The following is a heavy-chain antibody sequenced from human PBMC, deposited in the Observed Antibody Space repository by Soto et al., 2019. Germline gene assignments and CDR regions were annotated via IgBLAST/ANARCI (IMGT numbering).Heavy chain of an antibody. J-gene: IGHJ2*01. D-gene: IGHD6-13*01. CDR3: ARGRGSWYLYKTAYWYFDL. Sequence: TLSLTCAVYGGSFSGYYWSWIRQPPGKGLEWIGEINHSGSTNYNPSLKSRVTISVDTSKNQFSLKLSSVTAADTAVYYCARGRGSWYLYKTAYWYFDLWGRGTMVTVSS. V-gene: IGHV4-34*01. CDR2: INHSGST. CDR1: GGSFSGYY.